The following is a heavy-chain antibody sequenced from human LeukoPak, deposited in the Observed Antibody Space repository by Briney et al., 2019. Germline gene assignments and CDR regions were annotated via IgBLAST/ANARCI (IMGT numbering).Heavy chain of an antibody. CDR1: GFTFSSYG. J-gene: IGHJ5*01. Sequence: PGGSLRLSCAASGFTFSSYGMHWVRQAPGKGLEWVAVISYDGSNKYYADSAKGRFTISRDNSKNTLYLQMNSLRAEDKAVYHCANNSGSYYNLFDYRGHGTLVTVSS. D-gene: IGHD1-26*01. V-gene: IGHV3-30*18. CDR2: ISYDGSNK. CDR3: ANNSGSYYNLFDY.